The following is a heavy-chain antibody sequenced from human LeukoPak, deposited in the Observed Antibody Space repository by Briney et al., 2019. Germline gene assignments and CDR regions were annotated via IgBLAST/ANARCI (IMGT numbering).Heavy chain of an antibody. CDR2: IYPGDSDT. CDR3: ARLVFDLAGGKYSDYYGMDV. J-gene: IGHJ6*02. Sequence: GASLKISCKGSGYSFTSYWIGWVRQMPGKGLEWMGIIYPGDSDTRYSPSFQGQVTISADKSISTAYLQWSSLKASDTAMYYCARLVFDLAGGKYSDYYGMDVWGQGTTVTVSS. D-gene: IGHD4-23*01. V-gene: IGHV5-51*01. CDR1: GYSFTSYW.